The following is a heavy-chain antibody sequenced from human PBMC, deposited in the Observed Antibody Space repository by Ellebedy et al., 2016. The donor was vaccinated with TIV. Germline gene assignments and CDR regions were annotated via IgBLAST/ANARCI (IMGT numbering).Heavy chain of an antibody. J-gene: IGHJ4*02. CDR1: GFTFSSYS. D-gene: IGHD3-10*01. CDR3: ARTWFGELSPSFDY. V-gene: IGHV3-21*01. CDR2: ISSSSSYI. Sequence: GESLKISCAASGFTFSSYSMNWVRQAPGKGLEWVSSISSSSSYIYYADSVKGRFTISRDNAKNSLYLQMNSLRAEDTAVYYCARTWFGELSPSFDYWGQGTLVTVSS.